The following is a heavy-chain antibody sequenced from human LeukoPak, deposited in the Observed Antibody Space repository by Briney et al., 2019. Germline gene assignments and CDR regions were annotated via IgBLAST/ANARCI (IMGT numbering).Heavy chain of an antibody. CDR2: IKQDGSEK. Sequence: GESLRLSCAASGFTFSSYWMSWVRQAPGKGLEWVANIKQDGSEKYYVDSVKGRFTISRDNAKNSLYLQMNSLRAEDTAVYYCASGNMEGGFDYWGQGTLVTVSS. CDR3: ASGNMEGGFDY. D-gene: IGHD4-23*01. V-gene: IGHV3-7*01. CDR1: GFTFSSYW. J-gene: IGHJ4*02.